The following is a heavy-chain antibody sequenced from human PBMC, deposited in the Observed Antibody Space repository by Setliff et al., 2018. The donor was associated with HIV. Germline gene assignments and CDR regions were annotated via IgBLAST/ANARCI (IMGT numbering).Heavy chain of an antibody. D-gene: IGHD3-10*01. J-gene: IGHJ4*02. CDR2: IYYSGAT. V-gene: IGHV4-39*01. CDR3: ARLGYVSGGFYKTPGPYYFDY. CDR1: GGSMSGSSYY. Sequence: KPSETLSLTCTVSGGSMSGSSYYWGWIRQTPDKGLEWIGIIYYSGATYYNPSLTSRVTISVDTSRNQFSLKLGSVTAADTAAYYCARLGYVSGGFYKTPGPYYFDYWGQGALVTVSS.